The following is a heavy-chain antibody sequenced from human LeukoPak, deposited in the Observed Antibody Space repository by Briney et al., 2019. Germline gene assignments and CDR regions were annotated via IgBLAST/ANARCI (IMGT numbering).Heavy chain of an antibody. J-gene: IGHJ6*03. Sequence: GGSLRLSCAASGFTFSSYVMHWVRQAPGKGLEWVAIISYDGSNEYYADSVKGRFTISRDNSKNTLYLQMNSLRAADTAVYYCARGGNSSWYRYYYYYMDVWGKGTTVTISS. CDR3: ARGGNSSWYRYYYYYMDV. CDR2: ISYDGSNE. CDR1: GFTFSSYV. D-gene: IGHD6-13*01. V-gene: IGHV3-30*04.